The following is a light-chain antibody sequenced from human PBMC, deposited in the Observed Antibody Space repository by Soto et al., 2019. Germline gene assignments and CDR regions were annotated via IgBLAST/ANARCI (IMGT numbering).Light chain of an antibody. Sequence: QSALTQPASVSGSPGQSITISCTGTSSDVGGYNYVSWYQQHPGKAPKLMIFEVSNRPSGVSNRFSGSKSGNRASLTISGLQAEDEADYYCSSYTSNSTPYVFGTGTKVTVL. CDR1: SSDVGGYNY. V-gene: IGLV2-14*01. CDR2: EVS. CDR3: SSYTSNSTPYV. J-gene: IGLJ1*01.